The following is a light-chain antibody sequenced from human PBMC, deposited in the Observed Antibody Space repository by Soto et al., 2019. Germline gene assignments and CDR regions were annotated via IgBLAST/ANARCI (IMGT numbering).Light chain of an antibody. CDR3: QHYHSYSIT. Sequence: DLQMTQSPSTLSASVGDRVTITCRASQSISSCLAWYQQKPGKAPKLLIYKASSLESGVTSTFCGSGSGTELTLTISMLQRDDFATYSCQHYHSYSITFGQGTRLEIK. CDR1: QSISSC. J-gene: IGKJ5*01. CDR2: KAS. V-gene: IGKV1-5*03.